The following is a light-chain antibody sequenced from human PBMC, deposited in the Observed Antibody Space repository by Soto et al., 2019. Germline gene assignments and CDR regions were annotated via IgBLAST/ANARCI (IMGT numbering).Light chain of an antibody. Sequence: IQLTQSPSSLSASVGDIVTITCRSSQTISSWLAWYQQKPGKAHELLSYAVSYLQSGVPSRFSRSGSGTDFTLTISSLQPEDFATYYCQQNYSPPPITFGQGTRLEI. CDR3: QQNYSPPPIT. CDR1: QTISSW. V-gene: IGKV1-39*01. J-gene: IGKJ5*01. CDR2: AVS.